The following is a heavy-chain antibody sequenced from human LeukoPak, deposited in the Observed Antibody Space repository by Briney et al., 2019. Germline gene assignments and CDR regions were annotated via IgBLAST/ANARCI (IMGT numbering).Heavy chain of an antibody. D-gene: IGHD4-23*01. V-gene: IGHV3-23*01. CDR2: ISGRTDGP. Sequence: GGSLRLSCAAPGFSFSSYSMNWVRQAPGKGLEWVSTISGRTDGPYYADSVKGRFTTSRDNSKNTMYLQINNVRAEDTAVYYCAKDPLGYGGHYFDNWGQGTRVTVSS. CDR1: GFSFSSYS. J-gene: IGHJ4*02. CDR3: AKDPLGYGGHYFDN.